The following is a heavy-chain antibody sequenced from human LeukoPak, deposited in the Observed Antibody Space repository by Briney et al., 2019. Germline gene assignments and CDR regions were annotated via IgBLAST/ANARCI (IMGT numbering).Heavy chain of an antibody. D-gene: IGHD4-17*01. CDR3: AREGDYGDRVKDY. CDR1: GYTFTGYY. Sequence: ASVKVSCKASGYTFTGYYMHWVRQAPGQGLEWMGRINPNSGGTNYAQKFQGRVTMTRDTSISTAYMELSGLRSDDTAVYYCAREGDYGDRVKDYWGQGTLDSVS. J-gene: IGHJ4*02. V-gene: IGHV1-2*06. CDR2: INPNSGGT.